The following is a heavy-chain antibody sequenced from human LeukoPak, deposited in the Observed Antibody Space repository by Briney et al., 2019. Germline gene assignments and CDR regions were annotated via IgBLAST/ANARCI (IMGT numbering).Heavy chain of an antibody. CDR3: AKSIRPIDSNSRYLHFDY. J-gene: IGHJ4*02. CDR2: ISGRDGST. CDR1: GFTFNTYA. Sequence: GGSLRLSCAASGFTFNTYAMTWVRQAPGKGLEWVSAISGRDGSTYYADSVKGRFTISRDNSKNTLYLQMNNLRAEDTAIYYCAKSIRPIDSNSRYLHFDYWGQGTLVTVSS. V-gene: IGHV3-23*01. D-gene: IGHD6-13*01.